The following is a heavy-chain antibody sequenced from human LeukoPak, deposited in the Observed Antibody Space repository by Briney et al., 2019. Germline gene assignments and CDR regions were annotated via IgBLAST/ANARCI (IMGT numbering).Heavy chain of an antibody. V-gene: IGHV3-66*01. Sequence: GGSLRLSCAASGFTVSSNYMSWVRQAPGKGLGWVSVIYSGGSTYYADSVKGRFTISRDNSKNTLYLQMNSLRAEDTAVYYCHESYTNAVTAMRVGDYWGQGTLVTVSS. CDR3: HESYTNAVTAMRVGDY. CDR1: GFTVSSNY. J-gene: IGHJ4*02. D-gene: IGHD2-21*02. CDR2: IYSGGST.